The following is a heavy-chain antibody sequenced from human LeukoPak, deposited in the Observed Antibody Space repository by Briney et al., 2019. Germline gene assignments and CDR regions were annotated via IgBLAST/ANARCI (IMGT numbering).Heavy chain of an antibody. CDR2: ISGSGGST. CDR1: RFTFSSYA. J-gene: IGHJ4*02. CDR3: AKGSTVTSPPTIDY. V-gene: IGHV3-23*01. Sequence: GGSLRLSCAASRFTFSSYAMSWVRQAPGKGLEWVSTISGSGGSTNYADSVKGRFTISRDNSKNTLFLQMNSLRAEDTAVYYCAKGSTVTSPPTIDYWGQGALVTVSS. D-gene: IGHD4-17*01.